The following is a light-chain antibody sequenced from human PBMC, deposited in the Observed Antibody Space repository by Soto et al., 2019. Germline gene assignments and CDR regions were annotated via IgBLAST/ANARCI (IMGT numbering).Light chain of an antibody. CDR3: QPYNNWPQT. J-gene: IGKJ1*01. CDR2: GAS. CDR1: QSVSSN. V-gene: IGKV3-15*01. Sequence: EIVMTQSPATLSVSPGERATLSCRASQSVSSNLAWYQQKPGQAPRLLIYGASTRATGIPARFSGSGSGTEFTLTISSLQSEDFVVYYCQPYNNWPQTFGQGTKVEIK.